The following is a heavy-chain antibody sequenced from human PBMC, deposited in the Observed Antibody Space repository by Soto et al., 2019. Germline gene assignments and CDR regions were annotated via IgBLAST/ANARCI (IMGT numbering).Heavy chain of an antibody. V-gene: IGHV3-33*01. CDR1: GFTFSSYG. D-gene: IGHD3-10*01. J-gene: IGHJ5*02. CDR2: IWYDGSNK. Sequence: PGGSLRLSCAASGFTFSSYGMHWVRQAPGKGLEWVAVIWYDGSNKYYADSVKGRFTISRDNSKNTLYLQMNSLRAEDTAVYYCASTLYGSGTYKAPNWFDPWGQGTLVTVSS. CDR3: ASTLYGSGTYKAPNWFDP.